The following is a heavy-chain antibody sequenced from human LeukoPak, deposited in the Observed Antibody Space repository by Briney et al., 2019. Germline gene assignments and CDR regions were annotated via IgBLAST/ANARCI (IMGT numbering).Heavy chain of an antibody. CDR3: ARARDYGSGRANAFDI. CDR2: MTSSNTI. Sequence: GGSLRLSCAASGFTFRSYSMNWVRQAPGKGLEWVATMTSSNTIYYADSVKGRLTISRDNAENSLYLQMNSLRAEDTAVYYCARARDYGSGRANAFDIWGQGTMVTVSS. J-gene: IGHJ3*02. V-gene: IGHV3-69-1*01. CDR1: GFTFRSYS. D-gene: IGHD3-10*01.